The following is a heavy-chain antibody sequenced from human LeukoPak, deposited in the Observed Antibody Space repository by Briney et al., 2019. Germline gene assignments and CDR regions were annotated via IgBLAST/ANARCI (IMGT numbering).Heavy chain of an antibody. D-gene: IGHD3-9*01. CDR2: ITNGGSTI. CDR1: GFTFSDYN. V-gene: IGHV3-11*01. Sequence: GGSLRLSCAASGFTFSDYNMNWVRQAPGKGREWVSYITNGGSTIHHADSVKGRFTISRDNAKKTLYLQMNSLRAEDTAVYYCARSIGLTGGGVDVWGQGTTVTVSS. CDR3: ARSIGLTGGGVDV. J-gene: IGHJ6*02.